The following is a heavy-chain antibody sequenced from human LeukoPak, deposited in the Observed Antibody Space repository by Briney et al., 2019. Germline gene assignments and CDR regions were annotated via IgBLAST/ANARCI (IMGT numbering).Heavy chain of an antibody. CDR1: EFTFSNYG. CDR2: ISYDGTNK. J-gene: IGHJ4*02. D-gene: IGHD5-12*01. Sequence: PGRSLELSCAASEFTFSNYGMHWVRQAPGKGLEWVAVISYDGTNKYYADSVKGRFTISRDNSNNTLCLQMNSLRAEDTAVYYCAKGYSGPHYWGQGTLVTVSS. V-gene: IGHV3-30*18. CDR3: AKGYSGPHY.